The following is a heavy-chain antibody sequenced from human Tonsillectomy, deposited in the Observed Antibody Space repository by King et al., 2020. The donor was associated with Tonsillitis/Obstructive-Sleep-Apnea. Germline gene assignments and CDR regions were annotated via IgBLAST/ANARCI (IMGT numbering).Heavy chain of an antibody. V-gene: IGHV3-33*01. CDR1: GFTFSSYG. Sequence: HVQLVESGGGVVQPGRSLRLSCAASGFTFSSYGMHWVRQAPGKGLEWVAVIWYDGSNKYYADSVKGRFTISRDNSKNTLYLQMNSLRAEDTAVYYCGASQDAFDIWGQGTMVTVSS. CDR3: GASQDAFDI. J-gene: IGHJ3*02. CDR2: IWYDGSNK.